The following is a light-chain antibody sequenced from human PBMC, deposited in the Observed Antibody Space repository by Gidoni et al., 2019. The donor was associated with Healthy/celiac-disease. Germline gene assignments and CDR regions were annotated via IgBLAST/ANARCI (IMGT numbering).Light chain of an antibody. CDR1: QRVSSN. J-gene: IGKJ3*01. Sequence: EIVMTQSPATLSVSPGERATLSCRASQRVSSNLAWYQQKPGQAPRLLIYGASTRATGIPARFSGSGSGTEFTLTISSLQSEDFAVYYCQQYNNWPPEITFGPXTKVDIK. CDR2: GAS. CDR3: QQYNNWPPEIT. V-gene: IGKV3-15*01.